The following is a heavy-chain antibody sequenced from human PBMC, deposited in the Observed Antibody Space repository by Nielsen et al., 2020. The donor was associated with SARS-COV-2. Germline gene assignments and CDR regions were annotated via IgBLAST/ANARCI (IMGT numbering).Heavy chain of an antibody. CDR3: ARGFGRELLGY. V-gene: IGHV1-3*01. D-gene: IGHD1-26*01. Sequence: ASVKVSCKVSGYTLTELSMHWVRQAPGQRLEWMGWINAGNGNTKYSQKFQGRATITRDTSASTAYMELSSLRSEDTAVYYCARGFGRELLGYWGQGTLVTVSS. J-gene: IGHJ4*02. CDR1: GYTLTELS. CDR2: INAGNGNT.